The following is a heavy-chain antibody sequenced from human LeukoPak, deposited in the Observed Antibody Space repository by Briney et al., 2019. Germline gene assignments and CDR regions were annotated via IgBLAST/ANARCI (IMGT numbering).Heavy chain of an antibody. CDR2: INHNGNVN. J-gene: IGHJ6*02. CDR1: GFTFSSYW. V-gene: IGHV3-7*03. Sequence: GGSLRLSCAASGFTFSSYWMNWARQAPGKGLEWVASINHNGNVNYYVDSVKGRFTISRDNAKNSLYLQMSNLRAEDTAVYFWGRGGGLDVWGQGATVTVSS. CDR3: GRGGGLDV. D-gene: IGHD1-26*01.